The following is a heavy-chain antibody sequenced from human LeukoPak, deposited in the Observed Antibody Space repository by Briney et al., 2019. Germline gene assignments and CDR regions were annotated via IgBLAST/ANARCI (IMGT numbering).Heavy chain of an antibody. CDR2: ISWNSGSI. V-gene: IGHV3-9*01. Sequence: GGSLRLSCAASGFTFDDYAMHWVRQAPGKGLEWVSGISWNSGSIGYADSVKGRFTISRDNAKNSLYLQMNSLRAEDTALYYCAKDRVYYDSSGSFDPWGQGTLVTVSS. CDR1: GFTFDDYA. CDR3: AKDRVYYDSSGSFDP. J-gene: IGHJ5*02. D-gene: IGHD3-22*01.